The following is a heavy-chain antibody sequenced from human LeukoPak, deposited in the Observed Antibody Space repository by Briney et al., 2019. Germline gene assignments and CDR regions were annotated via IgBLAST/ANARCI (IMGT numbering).Heavy chain of an antibody. V-gene: IGHV4-39*07. CDR3: ARDPQYSSSGYMDV. CDR1: GGSVSSSYY. CDR2: IYYGGST. Sequence: SETLSLTCTVSGGSVSSSYYWGWIRQPPGKGLEWIGSIYYGGSTYYNASLRSRVATSVDTSKNQFSLKLSSVTAADTAVYYCARDPQYSSSGYMDVWGKGTTVTVSS. J-gene: IGHJ6*03. D-gene: IGHD6-6*01.